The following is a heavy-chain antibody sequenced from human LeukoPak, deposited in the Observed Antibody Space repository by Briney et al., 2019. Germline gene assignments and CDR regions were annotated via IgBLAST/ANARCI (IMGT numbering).Heavy chain of an antibody. CDR1: GGSISSSSYY. CDR3: ARAYLSSSGSAGWFDP. V-gene: IGHV4-39*07. Sequence: PSETLSLTCTVSGGSISSSSYYWGWIRLPPGKGLEWIGSIYYSGSTPYNPSLKSRVTISVDTSKNQFSLKLSSVTAADAAVYYCARAYLSSSGSAGWFDPWGQGTLVTVSS. J-gene: IGHJ5*02. D-gene: IGHD3-22*01. CDR2: IYYSGST.